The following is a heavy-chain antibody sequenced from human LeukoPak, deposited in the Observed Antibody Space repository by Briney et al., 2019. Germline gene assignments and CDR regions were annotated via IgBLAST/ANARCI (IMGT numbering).Heavy chain of an antibody. CDR1: GFTFSSYG. D-gene: IGHD3-10*01. Sequence: PGGTLRLSCAASGFTFSSYGMSWVRQAPGKGLEWVSAISGSGGSTYYADSVKGRFTISRDNSKNTLYLQMNSLRAEDTAVYYCAKSSGYYYGSGSPKGDDYWGQGTLVTVSS. CDR2: ISGSGGST. J-gene: IGHJ4*02. CDR3: AKSSGYYYGSGSPKGDDY. V-gene: IGHV3-23*01.